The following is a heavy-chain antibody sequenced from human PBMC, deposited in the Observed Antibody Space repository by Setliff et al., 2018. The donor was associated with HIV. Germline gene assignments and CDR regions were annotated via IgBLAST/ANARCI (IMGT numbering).Heavy chain of an antibody. Sequence: ASVKVSCKASGDTFTTYALHWVRQAPGQRLEWMGWINAGNGDTKSSQKFQGRVTITRDTSASTAYMELSSLRPEDTGVYYCAKDWGSRLSYSFYYMDVWGKGTTVTVSS. CDR2: INAGNGDT. V-gene: IGHV1-3*01. J-gene: IGHJ6*03. CDR3: AKDWGSRLSYSFYYMDV. D-gene: IGHD3-16*01. CDR1: GDTFTTYA.